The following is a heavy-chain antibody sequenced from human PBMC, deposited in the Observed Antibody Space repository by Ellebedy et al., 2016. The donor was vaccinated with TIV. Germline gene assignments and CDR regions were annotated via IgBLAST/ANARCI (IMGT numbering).Heavy chain of an antibody. CDR1: GFTFDDYA. V-gene: IGHV3-9*01. CDR3: AKGARSCSSPSCSYYYYMDV. D-gene: IGHD2-2*01. Sequence: SLKISXAASGFTFDDYAMHWVRQAPGKGLEWVSGISWSSGSMGYGDSVKGRFTISRDNAKNSLYLQMNSLRPEDTALYYCAKGARSCSSPSCSYYYYMDVWGTGTTVTVSS. CDR2: ISWSSGSM. J-gene: IGHJ6*03.